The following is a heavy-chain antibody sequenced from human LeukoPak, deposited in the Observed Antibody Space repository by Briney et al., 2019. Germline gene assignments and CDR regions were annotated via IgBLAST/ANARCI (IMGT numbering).Heavy chain of an antibody. CDR2: MFDRGSP. CDR3: ARRVQLWSYWHFDL. CDR1: GGSINGYS. V-gene: IGHV4-4*09. D-gene: IGHD5-18*01. Sequence: SETLSLTCSVSGGSINGYSWGWVRQPPGKGLECIGYMFDRGSPNHHPSLQNRVTTSVDTSKNEFSLRLTSVTAADTAVYYCARRVQLWSYWHFDLWGRGTLVTVSS. J-gene: IGHJ2*01.